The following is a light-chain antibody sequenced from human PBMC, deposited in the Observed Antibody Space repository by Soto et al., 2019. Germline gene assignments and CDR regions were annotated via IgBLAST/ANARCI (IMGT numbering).Light chain of an antibody. V-gene: IGKV1D-13*01. J-gene: IGKJ2*01. CDR1: QGISSA. Sequence: AIQLTQSPPSLAASVGDRVTITCRASQGISSALAWYQQKPGKTPNLLIYGAFSLESGVPSRFSGSGSGTDFTLTISSLQPEDFATYYCQQFNNYPRTFGQGTKLEIK. CDR2: GAF. CDR3: QQFNNYPRT.